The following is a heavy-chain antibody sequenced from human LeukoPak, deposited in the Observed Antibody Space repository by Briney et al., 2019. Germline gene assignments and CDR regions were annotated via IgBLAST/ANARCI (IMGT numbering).Heavy chain of an antibody. J-gene: IGHJ6*02. CDR2: ISSSSSYI. D-gene: IGHD6-6*01. CDR1: GFTFSSYS. V-gene: IGHV3-21*01. CDR3: ARDGQLEDYYYYGMDV. Sequence: GGSLRLSCAASGFTFSSYSMNWVRQAPGKGLEWVSSISSSSSYIYYADSVKGRFTISRDNAKNSLYLQMNSLRAEDTAVYYCARDGQLEDYYYYGMDVWDQGTTVTVSS.